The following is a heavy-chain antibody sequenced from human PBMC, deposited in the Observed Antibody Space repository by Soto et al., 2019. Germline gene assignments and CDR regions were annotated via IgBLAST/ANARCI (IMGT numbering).Heavy chain of an antibody. CDR1: GFSFGDYA. J-gene: IGHJ6*02. CDR2: ISGRGDST. D-gene: IGHD1-1*01. Sequence: ALRLSCAGSGFSFGDYAMTWVRQAPGKGLEWISAISGRGDSTYYADAVKGRFTISRDNSMNTLYLQMNSLRFYDPAVYYCAKALDGIDDYFYAMGVWGQGTTVTVSS. V-gene: IGHV3-23*01. CDR3: AKALDGIDDYFYAMGV.